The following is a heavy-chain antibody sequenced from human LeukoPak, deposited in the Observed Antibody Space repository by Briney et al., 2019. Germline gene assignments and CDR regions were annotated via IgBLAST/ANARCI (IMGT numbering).Heavy chain of an antibody. CDR3: AGTYYYDSSGYYYPFDY. D-gene: IGHD3-22*01. J-gene: IGHJ4*02. CDR2: INTNTGNP. Sequence: ASVKVSCKASGYTFTSYAMNWVRQAPGQGLEWMGWINTNTGNPTYAQGFTGRFVFSLDTSVSTAYLQISSLKAEDTDVYYCAGTYYYDSSGYYYPFDYWGQGTLVTVSS. V-gene: IGHV7-4-1*02. CDR1: GYTFTSYA.